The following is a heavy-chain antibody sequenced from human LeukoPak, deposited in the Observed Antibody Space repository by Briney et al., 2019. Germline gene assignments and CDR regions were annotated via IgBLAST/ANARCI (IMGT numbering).Heavy chain of an antibody. J-gene: IGHJ4*02. CDR2: IYRSEST. D-gene: IGHD7-27*01. CDR1: GGSISSSSYY. CDR3: ARVLWANWGSFYFDY. Sequence: SETLSLTCTVSGGSISSSSYYWGWIRQPPGMGLEWIGSIYRSESTYYNPSLKSRVTISVDTSKNRFSLKLTSVTAADTAVYYCARVLWANWGSFYFDYWGQGTLVTVSS. V-gene: IGHV4-39*07.